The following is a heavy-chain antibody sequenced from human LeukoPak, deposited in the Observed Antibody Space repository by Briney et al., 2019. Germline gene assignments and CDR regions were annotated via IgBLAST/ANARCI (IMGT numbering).Heavy chain of an antibody. CDR2: IIPIFGTA. CDR3: ARARLIAAPTDY. Sequence: ASVKVSCKASGGTFSSYAISWVRQAPGQGLEWMGGIIPIFGTANYAQKFQGRVTMTRDTSISTAYMELSRLRSDDTAVYYCARARLIAAPTDYWGQGTLVTVSS. J-gene: IGHJ4*02. D-gene: IGHD6-6*01. CDR1: GGTFSSYA. V-gene: IGHV1-69*05.